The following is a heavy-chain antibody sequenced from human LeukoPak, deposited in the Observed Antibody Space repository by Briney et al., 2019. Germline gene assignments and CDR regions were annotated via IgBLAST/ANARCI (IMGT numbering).Heavy chain of an antibody. CDR2: ISAYNGNT. CDR3: ARYPLSYSGNWHYYFDY. V-gene: IGHV1-18*04. D-gene: IGHD6-13*01. Sequence: ASVKVSCKASGYTFTSYGISWVRQAPGQEREWMGWISAYNGNTNYAQNLQDRVFMNTDTSTTTAYMELRSLRSDDTAVYYCARYPLSYSGNWHYYFDYWGQGTLVTVSS. CDR1: GYTFTSYG. J-gene: IGHJ4*02.